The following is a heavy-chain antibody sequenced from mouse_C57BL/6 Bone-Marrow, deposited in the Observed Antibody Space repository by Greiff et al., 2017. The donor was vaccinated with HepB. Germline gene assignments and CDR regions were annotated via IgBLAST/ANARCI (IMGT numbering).Heavy chain of an antibody. J-gene: IGHJ2*01. V-gene: IGHV5-9*01. D-gene: IGHD1-1*01. CDR3: ARQRYYYGSRYYFDY. CDR2: ISGGGGNT. Sequence: EVNVVESGGGLVKPGGSLKLSCAASGFTFSSYTMSWVRQTPEKRLEWVATISGGGGNTYYPDSVKGRFTISRDNAKNTLYLQMSSLRSEDTALYYCARQRYYYGSRYYFDYWGQGTTLTVSS. CDR1: GFTFSSYT.